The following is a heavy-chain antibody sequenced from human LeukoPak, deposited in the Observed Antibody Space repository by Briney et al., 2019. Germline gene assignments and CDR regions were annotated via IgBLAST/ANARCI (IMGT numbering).Heavy chain of an antibody. D-gene: IGHD5-12*01. CDR3: ARGGYSGYDQFEN. CDR2: ISAYNGNT. J-gene: IGHJ4*02. Sequence: ASVKVSCKASGYTFTSYGISWVRPAPGQGLEWMGWISAYNGNTNYAQKLQGRVTITRDTSASTAYMELSSLRSEDTAVYYCARGGYSGYDQFENWGQGTLVTVSS. CDR1: GYTFTSYG. V-gene: IGHV1-18*01.